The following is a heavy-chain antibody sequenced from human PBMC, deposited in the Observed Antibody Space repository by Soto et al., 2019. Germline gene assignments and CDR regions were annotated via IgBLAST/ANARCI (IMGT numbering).Heavy chain of an antibody. V-gene: IGHV5-51*01. D-gene: IGHD2-2*01. CDR3: ARHGRYCSSTSCYSDY. J-gene: IGHJ4*02. CDR1: GYSFTSYW. Sequence: PGESLKISCKGSGYSFTSYWIGWVRQMPGKGLEWMGIIYPGDSDTRYSPSFQGQVTISADKSISTAYLQWSSLKASDTAMYYCARHGRYCSSTSCYSDYWGQGTLVTVSS. CDR2: IYPGDSDT.